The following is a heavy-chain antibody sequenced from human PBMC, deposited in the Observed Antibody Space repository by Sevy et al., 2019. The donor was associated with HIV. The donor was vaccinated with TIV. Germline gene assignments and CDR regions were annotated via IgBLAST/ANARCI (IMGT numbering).Heavy chain of an antibody. CDR1: GFSFSSYG. CDR3: VKEGGGEGGDH. CDR2: IQYDGSNK. V-gene: IGHV3-30*02. D-gene: IGHD2-21*01. Sequence: GGSPRLSCAASGFSFSSYGMHWVRQAPGKGLERMSYIQYDGSNKDYADSVKGRFTISRDNSKNTLYLQRNSLRVEDTAVFYCVKEGGGEGGDHWGQGTLVTVSS. J-gene: IGHJ4*02.